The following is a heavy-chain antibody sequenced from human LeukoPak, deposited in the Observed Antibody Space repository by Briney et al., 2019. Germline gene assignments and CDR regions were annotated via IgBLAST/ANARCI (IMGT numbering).Heavy chain of an antibody. J-gene: IGHJ4*02. D-gene: IGHD2-21*02. CDR2: INHSGST. V-gene: IGHV4-34*01. CDR1: GGSFSGYY. CDR3: AGPRAYCGGDCYGRFDY. Sequence: PSETLSLTCAVYGGSFSGYYWSWIRQPPGKGLEWIGEINHSGSTNYNPSLKSRVTISVDTSKNQFSLKLSSVTAADTAVYYCAGPRAYCGGDCYGRFDYWGQGTLVTVSS.